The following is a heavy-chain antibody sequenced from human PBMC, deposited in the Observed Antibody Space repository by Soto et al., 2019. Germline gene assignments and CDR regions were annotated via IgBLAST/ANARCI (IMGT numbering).Heavy chain of an antibody. J-gene: IGHJ4*02. D-gene: IGHD1-20*01. V-gene: IGHV4-39*01. CDR3: ATSQKGYNWNYFDH. Sequence: KPSETLSLTCAVSGGSISGSYYYWGSLSQSPGKGPEWIGSVFYTGFPSYNPPLESRVSVSVDTAKNQFSLKVSGVSAADTAVYYCATSQKGYNWNYFDHWGQGALVTVSS. CDR2: VFYTGFP. CDR1: GGSISGSYYY.